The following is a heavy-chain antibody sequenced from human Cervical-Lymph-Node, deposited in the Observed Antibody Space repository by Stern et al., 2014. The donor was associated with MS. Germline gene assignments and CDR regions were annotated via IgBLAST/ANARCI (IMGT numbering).Heavy chain of an antibody. CDR3: ARDPHIAVAGTGGGFDP. CDR2: ISGYNDDT. Sequence: QVQLAESGAEVKKPGASVKVSCKASGYTFTNYGISWVRQAPGQGLEWMGWISGYNDDTNYVEKFQGRVTMTTDTSTSTAYMELRSLRSDDTAVYYCARDPHIAVAGTGGGFDPWGQGTLVTVSS. D-gene: IGHD6-19*01. CDR1: GYTFTNYG. V-gene: IGHV1-18*01. J-gene: IGHJ5*02.